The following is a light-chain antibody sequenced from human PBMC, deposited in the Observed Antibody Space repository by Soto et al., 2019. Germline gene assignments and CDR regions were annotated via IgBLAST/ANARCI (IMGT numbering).Light chain of an antibody. CDR3: QQYGSSPRT. Sequence: EIVLTPSPGTLSLSPGERATLSCRASQSVSSSHLAWYQQKPGQAPRLLLYGASSRATGIPDRFSGSGSGTDFPLTISRLEPEDFAVYYCQQYGSSPRTFGQGTKVEI. CDR2: GAS. CDR1: QSVSSSH. J-gene: IGKJ1*01. V-gene: IGKV3-20*01.